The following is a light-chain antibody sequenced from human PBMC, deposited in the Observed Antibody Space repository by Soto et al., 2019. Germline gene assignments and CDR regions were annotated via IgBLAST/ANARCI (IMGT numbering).Light chain of an antibody. CDR3: QQSSNWPTT. Sequence: DIVFTQSPGTLSLSPGDRATLSCRASQSVSSYLAWYQQKPGQAPRLLIYDASNRATGIPARFSGSGSGTDFTLTISSLEPEDFAVYYCQQSSNWPTTFGQGTKVDIK. V-gene: IGKV3-11*01. CDR1: QSVSSY. CDR2: DAS. J-gene: IGKJ1*01.